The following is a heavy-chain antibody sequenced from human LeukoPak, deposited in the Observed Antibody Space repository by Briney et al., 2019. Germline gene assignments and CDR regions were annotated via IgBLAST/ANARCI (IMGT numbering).Heavy chain of an antibody. CDR2: FDYSGNT. CDR1: GGSISNYY. V-gene: IGHV4-59*01. D-gene: IGHD6-13*01. Sequence: SETLSLTCTVSGGSISNYYWSWIRQPPGKGLEWIGYFDYSGNTNYNPSLKSRVTISLDSSKNQFSLKLSSVTAADTAVYYCAREGTYSSRYYFDYWGQGTLVTVSS. J-gene: IGHJ4*02. CDR3: AREGTYSSRYYFDY.